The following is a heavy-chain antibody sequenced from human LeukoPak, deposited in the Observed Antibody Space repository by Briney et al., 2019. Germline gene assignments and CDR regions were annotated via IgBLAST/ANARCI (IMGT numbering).Heavy chain of an antibody. Sequence: ASVKVSCKASGYTFTGYYMHWVRQAPGQGLEWMGWINPNSGGTNYAQKFQGRVTMTRDTSISTAYMELSRLRSDDTAVYYCASEGLIFGVVSYYFDYWGQGTLVTVYS. V-gene: IGHV1-2*02. CDR1: GYTFTGYY. CDR2: INPNSGGT. CDR3: ASEGLIFGVVSYYFDY. J-gene: IGHJ4*02. D-gene: IGHD3-3*02.